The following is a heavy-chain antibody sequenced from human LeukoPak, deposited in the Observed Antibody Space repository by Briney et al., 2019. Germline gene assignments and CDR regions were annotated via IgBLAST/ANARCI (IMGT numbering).Heavy chain of an antibody. J-gene: IGHJ4*02. Sequence: GGSLRLSCVASGFTFSGYWMSWVRQAPGKGLEWVASIKNDGSEKYYVDSVRGRYTISRDNTKNSLYLQMSSLRAEDTAVYYCATDRGWRTSGYYLYYFEYWGQGTLVTFSS. CDR2: IKNDGSEK. D-gene: IGHD3-3*01. CDR1: GFTFSGYW. CDR3: ATDRGWRTSGYYLYYFEY. V-gene: IGHV3-7*01.